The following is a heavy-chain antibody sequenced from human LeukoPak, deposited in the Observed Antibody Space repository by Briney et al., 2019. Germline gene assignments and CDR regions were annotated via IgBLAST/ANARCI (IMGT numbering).Heavy chain of an antibody. CDR1: GYTFTSYA. CDR3: ARGYCSSTSCYLGSTY. J-gene: IGHJ4*02. CDR2: TNAGNGNT. D-gene: IGHD2-2*01. Sequence: ASVKVSCKASGYTFTSYAMHWVRQAPGQRLEWMGWTNAGNGNTKYSQKFQSRVTITRDTSASTAYMELSSLRSEDTAVYYCARGYCSSTSCYLGSTYWGQGTLVTVSS. V-gene: IGHV1-3*01.